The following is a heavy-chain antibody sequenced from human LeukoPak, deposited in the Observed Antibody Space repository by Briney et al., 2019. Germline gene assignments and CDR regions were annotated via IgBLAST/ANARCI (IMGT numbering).Heavy chain of an antibody. J-gene: IGHJ4*02. CDR2: ISYDGSNK. Sequence: PGRSLRLSCAASGFTFSSYAIHWVRQAPGKGLEWVAVISYDGSNKYYADSVKGRFTISRDNSKNTLYLQMNSLRAEDTAVYYCARQVVVVAATYDYWGQGTLVTVSS. CDR3: ARQVVVVAATYDY. CDR1: GFTFSSYA. D-gene: IGHD2-15*01. V-gene: IGHV3-30-3*01.